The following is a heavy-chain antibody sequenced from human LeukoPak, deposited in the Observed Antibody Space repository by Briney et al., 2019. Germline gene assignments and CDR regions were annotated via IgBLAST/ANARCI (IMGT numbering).Heavy chain of an antibody. J-gene: IGHJ5*02. CDR3: ARAYSPRVTCSGGSCYVWFDP. V-gene: IGHV4-34*01. D-gene: IGHD2-15*01. Sequence: PSETLSLTCAVYGVSFSGYYWSWLRQPPGKGLEWFGEINHSGSTNYNPSLKSRVTISVDTSKNQFSLKLSSVTAANTAVYYCARAYSPRVTCSGGSCYVWFDPWGQGTLVTVSS. CDR2: INHSGST. CDR1: GVSFSGYY.